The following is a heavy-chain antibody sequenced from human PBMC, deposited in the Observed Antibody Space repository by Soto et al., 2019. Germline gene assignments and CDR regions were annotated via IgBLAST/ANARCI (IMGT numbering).Heavy chain of an antibody. V-gene: IGHV3-30*18. CDR2: ISYDGSNK. CDR3: AKGGGSYFHAFDI. CDR1: GFTFSSYG. D-gene: IGHD1-26*01. J-gene: IGHJ3*02. Sequence: LRLSCTASGFTFSSYGMHWVRQAPGKGLEWVAVISYDGSNKYYADSVKGRFTISRDNSKNTLYLQMNSLRAEDTAVYYCAKGGGSYFHAFDIWGQGTMVTVSS.